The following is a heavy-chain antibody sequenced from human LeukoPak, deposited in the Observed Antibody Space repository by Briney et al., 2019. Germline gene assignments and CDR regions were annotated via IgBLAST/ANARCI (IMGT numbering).Heavy chain of an antibody. CDR3: AREAVVPAAISEWFDP. CDR1: GYTFTGYY. V-gene: IGHV1-2*02. D-gene: IGHD2-2*01. J-gene: IGHJ5*02. Sequence: ASVTVSFTASGYTFTGYYMHWVRQAPGQGLEWMGWINPNSGGTNYAQKFQGRVTITRDTSISTAYMELSRLRSDDTAVYYCAREAVVPAAISEWFDPWGQGTLVTVSS. CDR2: INPNSGGT.